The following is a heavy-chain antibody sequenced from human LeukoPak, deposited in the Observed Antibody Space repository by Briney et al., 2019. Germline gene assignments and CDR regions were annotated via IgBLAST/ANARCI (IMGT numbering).Heavy chain of an antibody. Sequence: GGSLRLSCAASGFTFSSYGMHWVRQAPGKGLEWVAVLSYDGNYKYYADSVKGRFAISRDNSENTLYLQMNRPRAEDTAVYYCARYAEYAVSTPCYWDQGTLVTVSA. CDR1: GFTFSSYG. V-gene: IGHV3-30*03. D-gene: IGHD2-8*01. J-gene: IGHJ4*02. CDR3: ARYAEYAVSTPCY. CDR2: LSYDGNYK.